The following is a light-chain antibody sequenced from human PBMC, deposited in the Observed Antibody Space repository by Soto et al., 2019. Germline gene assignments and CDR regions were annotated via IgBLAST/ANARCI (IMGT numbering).Light chain of an antibody. J-gene: IGKJ1*01. CDR2: DAS. Sequence: EIVLTQSPATLSLSPGERATLSCRASQSVSSYLAWHQQKPGQAPRLLIYDASNRATGIPARFSGSGSGTDFTLTISRLEPEDFAVYYCQQYDSSPKTFGQGTKVDI. CDR3: QQYDSSPKT. CDR1: QSVSSY. V-gene: IGKV3-11*01.